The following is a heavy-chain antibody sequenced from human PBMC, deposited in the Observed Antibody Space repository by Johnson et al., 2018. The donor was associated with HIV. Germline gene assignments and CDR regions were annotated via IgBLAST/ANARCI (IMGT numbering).Heavy chain of an antibody. CDR2: IRYDGSNK. CDR1: GFTFSSYG. D-gene: IGHD2-21*01. J-gene: IGHJ3*01. Sequence: QVQLVESGGGVVQPGGSLRLSCAASGFTFSSYGMHWVRQAPGNGLEWVAFIRYDGSNKYYVDSVKGRFTISRDNAKNSLYLQMNSLRVEDTAVYYCARDPITPYERGPDAFDVWGQGTVVTVSS. CDR3: ARDPITPYERGPDAFDV. V-gene: IGHV3-30*02.